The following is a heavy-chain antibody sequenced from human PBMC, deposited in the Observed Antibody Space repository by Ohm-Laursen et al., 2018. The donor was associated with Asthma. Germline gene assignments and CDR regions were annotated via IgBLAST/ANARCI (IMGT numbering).Heavy chain of an antibody. J-gene: IGHJ3*02. V-gene: IGHV3-15*01. CDR2: IKSKTDGGTT. D-gene: IGHD3-3*01. CDR1: GYTFSRYS. Sequence: GSLRLSCAASGYTFSRYSIHWVRQAPGKGLEWVGRIKSKTDGGTTDYAAPVKGRFTISRDDSKNTLYLQMNSLKTEDTAVYYCTTDSRLYYDFWSGYYLGAFDIWGQGTMVTVSS. CDR3: TTDSRLYYDFWSGYYLGAFDI.